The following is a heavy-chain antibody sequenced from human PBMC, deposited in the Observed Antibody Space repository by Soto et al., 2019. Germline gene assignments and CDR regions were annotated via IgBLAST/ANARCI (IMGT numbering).Heavy chain of an antibody. D-gene: IGHD6-6*01. J-gene: IGHJ5*02. CDR3: ARLYASSSPRLDP. CDR2: IDPSDSYT. V-gene: IGHV5-10-1*01. CDR1: GYKFDTYW. Sequence: GESLKISCKASGYKFDTYWITWVRQMPGNGLEWMGKIDPSDSYTNYSPSFQGNVTISADKSISTAYLQWSSLKVSDTAIYYCARLYASSSPRLDPWGHGTLVTVSS.